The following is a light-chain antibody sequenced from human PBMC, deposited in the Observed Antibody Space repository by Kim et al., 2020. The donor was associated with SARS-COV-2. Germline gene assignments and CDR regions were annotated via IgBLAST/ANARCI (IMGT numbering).Light chain of an antibody. V-gene: IGLV3-19*01. J-gene: IGLJ2*01. Sequence: SSELTQDPAVSVALGQTVRITCQGDSLRSYYASWYQQKPGQAPVLVIYGKNNRPSGIPDRFSGSISGNTASLTITGAQAEDEADYYCNSRDSSGNHLDVVFGGGTQLTVL. CDR1: SLRSYY. CDR2: GKN. CDR3: NSRDSSGNHLDVV.